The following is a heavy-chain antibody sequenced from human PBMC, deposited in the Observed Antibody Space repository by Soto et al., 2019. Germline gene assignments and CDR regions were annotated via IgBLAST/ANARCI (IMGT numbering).Heavy chain of an antibody. J-gene: IGHJ4*02. CDR3: LRVSGWNFDY. Sequence: GGSLRLSCAASGFTFSTYSMNWVRQAPGKGLEWVSYISSSSSTIFYTDSVKGRSTVSRDNAKNSLYLHMNSLRAEDTAVYYCLRVSGWNFDYWGQGNPVTVSS. D-gene: IGHD6-19*01. CDR1: GFTFSTYS. CDR2: ISSSSSTI. V-gene: IGHV3-48*04.